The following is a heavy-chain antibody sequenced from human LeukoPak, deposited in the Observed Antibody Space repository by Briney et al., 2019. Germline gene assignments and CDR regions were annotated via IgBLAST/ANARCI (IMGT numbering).Heavy chain of an antibody. Sequence: GGSLRLSCAASGFNFGTSWMGWVRQAPGKGVGWVSTISGGGGSTYYADSVKGRFTIYRDNSKNTLYLQVNSLRAEDTAVYYGAKGGKWDVTPFDYWGQGTLVTVSS. CDR1: GFNFGTSW. V-gene: IGHV3-23*01. J-gene: IGHJ4*02. CDR3: AKGGKWDVTPFDY. D-gene: IGHD1-26*01. CDR2: ISGGGGST.